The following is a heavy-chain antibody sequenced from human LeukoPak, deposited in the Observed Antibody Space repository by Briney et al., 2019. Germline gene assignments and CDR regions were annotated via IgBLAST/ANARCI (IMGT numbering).Heavy chain of an antibody. J-gene: IGHJ4*02. CDR1: GFTFSSYS. CDR2: ISSSSSYI. Sequence: GGSLRPSCAASGFTFSSYSMNWARQAPGKGLEWVSSISSSSSYIYYADSVKGRFTISRDNAKNSLYLQMNSLRAEDTAVYYCARDQTAAGTLWGQGTLVTVSS. V-gene: IGHV3-21*01. D-gene: IGHD6-13*01. CDR3: ARDQTAAGTL.